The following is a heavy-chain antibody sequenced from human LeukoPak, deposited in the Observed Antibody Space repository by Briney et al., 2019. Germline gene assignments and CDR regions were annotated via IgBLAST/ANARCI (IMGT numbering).Heavy chain of an antibody. J-gene: IGHJ4*02. V-gene: IGHV1-8*03. D-gene: IGHD2-15*01. Sequence: ASVKVSCKASGYTFTSYDINWVRQATGQGLEWMGWMNPNSGNTGYAQKFQGRVTITRDTSISTAYMELSRLRSDDTAVYYCAGGYCSGGSCYSSDYWGQGTLVTVSS. CDR2: MNPNSGNT. CDR3: AGGYCSGGSCYSSDY. CDR1: GYTFTSYD.